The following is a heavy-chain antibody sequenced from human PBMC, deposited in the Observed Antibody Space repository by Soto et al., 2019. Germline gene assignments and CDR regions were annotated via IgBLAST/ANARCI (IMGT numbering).Heavy chain of an antibody. Sequence: GASVKVSCKASGYTFTGYYMHWVRQAPGQGLEWMGWINPNSGGTNYAQKFQGWVTMTRDTSISTAYMELSRLRSDDTAVYYCARVRGYYDSSGYDYWGQGTLVTVSS. CDR2: INPNSGGT. V-gene: IGHV1-2*04. J-gene: IGHJ4*02. CDR3: ARVRGYYDSSGYDY. CDR1: GYTFTGYY. D-gene: IGHD3-22*01.